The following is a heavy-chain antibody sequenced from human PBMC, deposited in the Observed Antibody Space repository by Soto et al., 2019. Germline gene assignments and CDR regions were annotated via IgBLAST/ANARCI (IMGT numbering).Heavy chain of an antibody. Sequence: EVQLLESGGGLVQPGGSLRLSCAASGFTFRSDAMNWVRQAPGKGLEWVSSISGSGKVTHYADSVKGRFTISRDNAKKTLYLQMESQRAEDSAISYCARTDITYNLNDWGQGAMVTVSS. CDR1: GFTFRSDA. CDR2: ISGSGKVT. CDR3: ARTDITYNLND. J-gene: IGHJ4*02. D-gene: IGHD1-20*01. V-gene: IGHV3-23*01.